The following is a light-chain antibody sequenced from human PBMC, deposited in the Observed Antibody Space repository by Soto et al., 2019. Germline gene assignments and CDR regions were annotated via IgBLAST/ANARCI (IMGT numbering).Light chain of an antibody. CDR1: SNDIGGYNH. J-gene: IGLJ3*02. CDR3: CSYTSSSIRV. CDR2: EVR. Sequence: QSALTQPASVSGSPGQSITISCTGTSNDIGGYNHVSWYQQHPGKAPKLIIYEVRNRPSGFSNRLSGSKSGNTASLTISGLQADDEADYYCCSYTSSSIRVFGGGTKVTVL. V-gene: IGLV2-14*01.